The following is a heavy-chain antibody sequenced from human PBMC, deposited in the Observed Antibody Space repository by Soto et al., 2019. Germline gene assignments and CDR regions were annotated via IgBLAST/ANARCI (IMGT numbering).Heavy chain of an antibody. Sequence: PGGSLRLSCAASGFTFSSYGMHWVRQAPGKGLEWVAVIWCDGSNKYYADSVKGRFTISRDNSKNTLYLQMNSLRAEDTAVYYCARGAIRMVRGVILLDYYYYYMDVWGKGTTVTVSS. CDR3: ARGAIRMVRGVILLDYYYYYMDV. J-gene: IGHJ6*03. V-gene: IGHV3-33*01. CDR2: IWCDGSNK. D-gene: IGHD3-10*01. CDR1: GFTFSSYG.